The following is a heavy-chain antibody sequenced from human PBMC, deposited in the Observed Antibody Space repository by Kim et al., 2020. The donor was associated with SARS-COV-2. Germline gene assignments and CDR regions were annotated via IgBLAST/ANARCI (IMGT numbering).Heavy chain of an antibody. CDR3: ARVGGPHSGGYYGIDV. CDR1: GYTFTSYA. CDR2: INAGNGNT. D-gene: IGHD3-10*01. J-gene: IGHJ6*02. Sequence: ASVKVSCKASGYTFTSYAMHWVRQAPGQRLEWMGWINAGNGNTKYSQKFQGRVIITRDTSASTAYMELSSLRSEDTAVYYCARVGGPHSGGYYGIDVWGQGTTVTVSS. V-gene: IGHV1-3*01.